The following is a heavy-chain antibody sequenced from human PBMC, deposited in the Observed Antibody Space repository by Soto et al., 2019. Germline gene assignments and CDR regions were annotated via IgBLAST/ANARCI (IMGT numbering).Heavy chain of an antibody. J-gene: IGHJ6*02. CDR1: GFTFSDYY. V-gene: IGHV3-11*06. CDR3: ARGSLVVGPAAAYGMDV. Sequence: QVQLVESGGGLVKPGGSLRLSCAASGFTFSDYYMSWIRQAPGKGLEWVSYISSSSSYTNYADSVKGRFTISRDNAKNSLYLQMNSLRAEDTAVYYCARGSLVVGPAAAYGMDVWGQGTTVTVSS. D-gene: IGHD2-2*01. CDR2: ISSSSSYT.